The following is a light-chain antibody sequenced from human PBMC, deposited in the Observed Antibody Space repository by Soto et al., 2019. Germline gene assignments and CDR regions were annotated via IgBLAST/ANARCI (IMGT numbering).Light chain of an antibody. CDR3: QQRSNWPPST. Sequence: EIVGREGXGTLSLSPXERATLYXXASQSVSSYLAWYQQNPGQAPRLLIYDASNRATGIPARFSGSGSGTDFTLTISSLEPEDFAVYYCQQRSNWPPSTFGGGTKVDI. V-gene: IGKV3-11*01. J-gene: IGKJ4*01. CDR1: QSVSSY. CDR2: DAS.